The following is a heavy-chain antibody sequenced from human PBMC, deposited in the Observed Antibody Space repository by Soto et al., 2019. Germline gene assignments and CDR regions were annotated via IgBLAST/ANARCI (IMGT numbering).Heavy chain of an antibody. V-gene: IGHV1-58*01. J-gene: IGHJ4*02. CDR1: GFTFTSSA. CDR3: ATKVATCNFER. Sequence: SVKVSCKASGFTFTSSAVQWVRQARGQRLEWIGWIVVGSGNTNYAQKFQERVTNTRYMSTSTAYMELSSLRSDDTAVYYCATKVATCNFERWGQGTLVTVGS. D-gene: IGHD5-12*01. CDR2: IVVGSGNT.